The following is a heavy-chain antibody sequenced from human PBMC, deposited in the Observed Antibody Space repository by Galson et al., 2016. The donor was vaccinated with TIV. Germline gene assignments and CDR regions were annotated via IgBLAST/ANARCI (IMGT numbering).Heavy chain of an antibody. CDR2: ISSGGYT. CDR1: GFIVSINY. CDR3: ARDRRHCGNECYLYYYYGMDV. J-gene: IGHJ6*02. Sequence: LRLSCAASGFIVSINYMTWVRQAPGKGLEWVSLISSGGYTSYADSVKVRFTISRDNSKNTVYLQMNSLRAEDTAVYYCARDRRHCGNECYLYYYYGMDVWGQGTAVTVSS. V-gene: IGHV3-66*02. D-gene: IGHD2-21*01.